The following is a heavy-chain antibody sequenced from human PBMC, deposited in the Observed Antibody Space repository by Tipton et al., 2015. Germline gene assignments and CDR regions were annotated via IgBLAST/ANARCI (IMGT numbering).Heavy chain of an antibody. D-gene: IGHD6-13*01. J-gene: IGHJ6*02. CDR2: IDWNGGRT. CDR3: ARHFRDSWYDYYYGMDV. V-gene: IGHV3-20*04. CDR1: GFTFDDYG. Sequence: SLRLSCAASGFTFDDYGMTWVRQAPGKGLEWVAGIDWNGGRTGYADSVKGRFIISRDNSKNSLYLQMNSLRAEDTAVYYCARHFRDSWYDYYYGMDVWGQGTTVTVSS.